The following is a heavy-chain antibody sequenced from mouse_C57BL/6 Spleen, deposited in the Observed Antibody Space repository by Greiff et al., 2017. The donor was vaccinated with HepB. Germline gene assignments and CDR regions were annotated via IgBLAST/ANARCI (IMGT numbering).Heavy chain of an antibody. D-gene: IGHD1-1*01. CDR2: IDPSDSET. CDR3: ASGGYYGSSGWYFDV. Sequence: QVQLQQPGAELVRPGSSVKLSCKASGYTFTSYWMHWVKQRPIQGLEWIGNIDPSDSETHYNQKFKDKATLTVDKSSSTAYMQLSSLTSEDSAVYYCASGGYYGSSGWYFDVWGTGTTVTVSS. CDR1: GYTFTSYW. V-gene: IGHV1-52*01. J-gene: IGHJ1*03.